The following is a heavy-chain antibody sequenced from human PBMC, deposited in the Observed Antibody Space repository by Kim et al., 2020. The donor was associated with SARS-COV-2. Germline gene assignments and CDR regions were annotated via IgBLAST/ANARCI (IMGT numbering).Heavy chain of an antibody. CDR1: GFTFSSYG. Sequence: GGSLRLSCAASGFTFSSYGMHWVRQAPGKGLEWVAVISYDGSNKYYADSVKGRFTISRDNSKNTLYLQMNSLRAEDTAVYYCAKDLEGQGGMDVWGQGTTVTVSS. V-gene: IGHV3-30*18. J-gene: IGHJ6*02. CDR3: AKDLEGQGGMDV. CDR2: ISYDGSNK.